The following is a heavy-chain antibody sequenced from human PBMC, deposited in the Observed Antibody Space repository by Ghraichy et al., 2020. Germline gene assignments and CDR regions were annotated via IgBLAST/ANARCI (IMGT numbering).Heavy chain of an antibody. CDR1: GFTFNIYW. CDR2: IKQDGSEK. J-gene: IGHJ4*02. Sequence: GGSLRLSCAASGFTFNIYWMSWVRQAPGKGLEWVANIKQDGSEKYYVDSVKGRFTIDRDNAKNSLYLQMNSLRAEDTAVYYCARDVDFDYWGQGTLVTVS. CDR3: ARDVDFDY. V-gene: IGHV3-7*03.